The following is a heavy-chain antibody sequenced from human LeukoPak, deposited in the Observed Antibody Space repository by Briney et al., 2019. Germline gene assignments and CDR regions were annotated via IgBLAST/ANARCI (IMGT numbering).Heavy chain of an antibody. CDR2: ISSGTSYI. CDR3: ARAGNYYGRHTNWFDP. CDR1: GFTFSSYS. D-gene: IGHD3-10*01. J-gene: IGHJ5*02. V-gene: IGHV3-21*01. Sequence: GGSLRLSCAASGFTFSSYSMNWVRQAPRKGLEWVSSISSGTSYIYYADSVKGRFTISRDNAKNSLYLQMNSLRAEDTAVYYCARAGNYYGRHTNWFDPWGQGTLVTVSS.